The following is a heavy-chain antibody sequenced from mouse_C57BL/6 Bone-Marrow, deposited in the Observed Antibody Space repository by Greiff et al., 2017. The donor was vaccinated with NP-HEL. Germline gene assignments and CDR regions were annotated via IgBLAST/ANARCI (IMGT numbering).Heavy chain of an antibody. Sequence: EVQVVESGGGLVKPGGSLKLSCAASGFTFSSYTMSWVRQTPEKRLEWVATISGGGGNTYYPDSVKGRFTISRDNAKNTLYLQMSSLRSEDTALYYCARHWIYDGYCLAYWGQGTLVTVAA. CDR1: GFTFSSYT. CDR2: ISGGGGNT. V-gene: IGHV5-9*01. CDR3: ARHWIYDGYCLAY. J-gene: IGHJ3*01. D-gene: IGHD2-3*01.